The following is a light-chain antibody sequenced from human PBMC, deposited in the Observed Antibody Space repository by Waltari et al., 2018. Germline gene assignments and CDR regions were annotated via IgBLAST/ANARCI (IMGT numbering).Light chain of an antibody. Sequence: EIVLTQSPDTLSLSPGESATLSCRASQSVTRSYLAWYQQKPGRAPRLLIYGASNRATGIPDRFSGRGSGTEFTLTIRGLEPEDSAQYFCQQYGSSRYTFGQVTKVEIK. J-gene: IGKJ2*01. CDR3: QQYGSSRYT. V-gene: IGKV3-20*01. CDR1: QSVTRSY. CDR2: GAS.